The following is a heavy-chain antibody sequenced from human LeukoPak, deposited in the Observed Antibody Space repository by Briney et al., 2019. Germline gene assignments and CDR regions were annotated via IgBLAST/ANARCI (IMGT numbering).Heavy chain of an antibody. D-gene: IGHD2-2*01. Sequence: ASVKVSCKASGGTFSSYAISWVRQAPGQGLEWMGRIIPILGIANYAQKFQGRVTMTEDTSTDTAYMELSSLRSEDTAVYYCATGGGLYCSSTSCFGDYWGQGTLVTVSS. CDR1: GGTFSSYA. CDR3: ATGGGLYCSSTSCFGDY. J-gene: IGHJ4*02. CDR2: IIPILGIA. V-gene: IGHV1-69*04.